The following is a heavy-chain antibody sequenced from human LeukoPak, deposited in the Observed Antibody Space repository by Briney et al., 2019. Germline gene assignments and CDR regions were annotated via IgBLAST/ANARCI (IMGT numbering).Heavy chain of an antibody. D-gene: IGHD3-22*01. CDR3: ARAPGYYDSSAYFDY. CDR2: ITWDGSTT. CDR1: GFTFDDYA. J-gene: IGHJ4*02. Sequence: GGSLRLSCAASGFTFDDYAMHWVRQAPGKGLEWVSLITWDGSTTSYADSVKGRFTISRDNTKNSLYLQMSSLRAEDTALYYCARAPGYYDSSAYFDYWGQGTLVTVSS. V-gene: IGHV3-43D*03.